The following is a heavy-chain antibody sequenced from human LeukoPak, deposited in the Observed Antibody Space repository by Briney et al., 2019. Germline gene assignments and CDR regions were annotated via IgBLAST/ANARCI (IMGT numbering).Heavy chain of an antibody. V-gene: IGHV4-59*01. CDR1: GGSISSYY. CDR3: ARGIFALNWFDP. CDR2: IYYSGST. J-gene: IGHJ5*02. D-gene: IGHD3-16*02. Sequence: PSGTLSLTCTVSGGSISSYYWSWIRQPPGKGLEWIGYIYYSGSTNYNPSLKSRVTISVDTSKNQFSLKLSSVTAADTAVYYCARGIFALNWFDPWGQGTLVTVSS.